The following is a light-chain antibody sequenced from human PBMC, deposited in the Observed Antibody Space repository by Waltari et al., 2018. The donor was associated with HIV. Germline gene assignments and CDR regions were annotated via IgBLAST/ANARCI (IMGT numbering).Light chain of an antibody. CDR1: SSNSGDNY. CDR2: RDN. CDR3: ATWDDRLSGVL. Sequence: QSVLAQPPSASGTPGQRVTTSCSGRSSNSGDNYVYWYQQVPGTTPRLLIYRDNQWPSGVPDLFSGSKSGTSASLAISGLRSEEEAIYFCATWDDRLSGVLFGGGTKLTVL. J-gene: IGLJ2*01. V-gene: IGLV1-47*01.